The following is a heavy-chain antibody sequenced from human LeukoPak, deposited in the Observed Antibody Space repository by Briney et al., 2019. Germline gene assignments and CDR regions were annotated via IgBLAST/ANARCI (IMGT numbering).Heavy chain of an antibody. CDR3: ARSWAEAYLYMDV. CDR1: GGTFSSYA. V-gene: IGHV1-69*04. Sequence: SVKVSCKASGGTFSSYAISWVRQAPGQGLEWMGRIIPILGIANYAQKLQGRVTITADKSTSTAYMELSSLRAEDTAVYYCARSWAEAYLYMDVWGKGTTVTVSS. CDR2: IIPILGIA. D-gene: IGHD1-14*01. J-gene: IGHJ6*03.